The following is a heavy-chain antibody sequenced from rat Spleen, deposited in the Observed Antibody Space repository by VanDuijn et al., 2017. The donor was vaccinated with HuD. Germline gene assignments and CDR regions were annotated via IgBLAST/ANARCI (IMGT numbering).Heavy chain of an antibody. Sequence: EVQLVESGGGLVQPGRSLKLSCAASGFTFNDHFMAWVRQAPTKGLEWVASISPSGGSTYYRDSVKGRFTISRDNAKSTLYLQMDSLRSEHTATYYCAKDKTVASYWYFDFWGPGTMVTVSS. D-gene: IGHD1-1*01. CDR3: AKDKTVASYWYFDF. J-gene: IGHJ1*01. V-gene: IGHV5-25*01. CDR2: ISPSGGST. CDR1: GFTFNDHF.